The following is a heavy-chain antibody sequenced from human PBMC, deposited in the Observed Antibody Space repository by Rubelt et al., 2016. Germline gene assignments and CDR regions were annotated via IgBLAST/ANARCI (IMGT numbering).Heavy chain of an antibody. CDR2: IWYDGSNK. D-gene: IGHD6-13*01. CDR1: SYG. CDR3: AKALPLLETPSSSWYGNAFDI. J-gene: IGHJ3*02. Sequence: SYGMHWVRQAPGKGLEWVAVIWYDGSNKYYADSVKGRFTISRDNAKKSLYLQMNSLRAEDTAGYYCAKALPLLETPSSSWYGNAFDIWGQGTMVTVSS. V-gene: IGHV3-33*03.